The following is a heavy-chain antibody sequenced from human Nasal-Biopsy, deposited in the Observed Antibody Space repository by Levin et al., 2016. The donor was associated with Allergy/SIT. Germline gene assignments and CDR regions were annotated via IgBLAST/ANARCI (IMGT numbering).Heavy chain of an antibody. J-gene: IGHJ4*02. V-gene: IGHV3-30-3*01. D-gene: IGHD3/OR15-3a*01. CDR2: ISYDGTTE. CDR3: SPLGTRGY. Sequence: GESLKISCTASGFILKNYATHWVRQAPGKGLEWVAVISYDGTTEFYADSVKGRFTVSRDASNNTVYLQMNSLRSEDTALYYCSPLGTRGYWGQGTLVTVSS. CDR1: GFILKNYA.